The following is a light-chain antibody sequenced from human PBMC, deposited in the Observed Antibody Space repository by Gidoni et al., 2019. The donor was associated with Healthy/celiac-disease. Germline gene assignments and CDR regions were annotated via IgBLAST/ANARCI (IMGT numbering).Light chain of an antibody. J-gene: IGLJ3*02. CDR3: CSYAGSSTFWV. Sequence: QSALTQPASVSGSPGQSITIHCTGTSSDVGSYNLVSWYQQHPGKAPKLMIYEGSKRPSGVSNRFSGSKSGNTASLTIFGLQAGDEADDYCCSYAGSSTFWVFGGGTKLTVL. CDR2: EGS. V-gene: IGLV2-23*01. CDR1: SSDVGSYNL.